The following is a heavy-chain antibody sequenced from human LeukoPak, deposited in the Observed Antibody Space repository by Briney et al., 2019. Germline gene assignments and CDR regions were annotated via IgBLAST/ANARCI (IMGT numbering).Heavy chain of an antibody. D-gene: IGHD3-22*01. V-gene: IGHV3-7*01. J-gene: IGHJ6*02. CDR2: IKQDGSEK. CDR3: ARVHYYDSSGYYYYYYYYGMDV. CDR1: GFTFSSYW. Sequence: AGGSLRLSCAASGFTFSSYWMSWVRQAPGEGLEWVANIKQDGSEKYYVDSVKGRFTISRDNAKNSLYLQMNSLRAEDTAVYYCARVHYYDSSGYYYYYYYYGMDVWGQGTTVTVSS.